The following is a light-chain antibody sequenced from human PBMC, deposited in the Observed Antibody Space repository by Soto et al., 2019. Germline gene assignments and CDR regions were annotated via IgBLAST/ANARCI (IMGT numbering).Light chain of an antibody. CDR3: QSYDRSLSGYV. Sequence: QSVLTQPPSVSGAPGQRVTISCTGSSSNIGADYDVHWYQQLPGTAPKLVIYGQSNRPSGVPDRFSGSKSGTSAFLAITGLQAEDEADYYCQSYDRSLSGYVFGTGTKVTVL. CDR1: SSNIGADYD. J-gene: IGLJ1*01. CDR2: GQS. V-gene: IGLV1-40*01.